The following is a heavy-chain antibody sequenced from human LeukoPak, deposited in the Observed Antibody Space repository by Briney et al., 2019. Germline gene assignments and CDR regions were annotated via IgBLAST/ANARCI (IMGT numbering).Heavy chain of an antibody. D-gene: IGHD5-24*01. V-gene: IGHV3-11*01. CDR3: ARDQMATTPRISYSYAMHV. Sequence: GGSLRLSCAASGFTFRDHYMTWIRQAPGKGLEWVSYISSGGNTIYYADSVKGRFTISRDNAKNSLYLQMNSLRAEDTAVYYCARDQMATTPRISYSYAMHVWGQGTTVTVSS. CDR1: GFTFRDHY. CDR2: ISSGGNTI. J-gene: IGHJ6*02.